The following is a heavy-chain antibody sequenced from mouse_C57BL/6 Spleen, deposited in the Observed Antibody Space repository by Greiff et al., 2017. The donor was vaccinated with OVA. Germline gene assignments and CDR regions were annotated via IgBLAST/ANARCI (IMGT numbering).Heavy chain of an antibody. CDR3: ARSGYYGSSYYFDY. CDR2: INPGSGGT. CDR1: GYAFTNYL. D-gene: IGHD1-1*01. J-gene: IGHJ2*01. Sequence: VKLQESGAELVRPGTSVKVSCKASGYAFTNYLIEWVKQRPGQGLEWIGVINPGSGGTNYNEKFKGKATLTADKSSSTAYMQLSSLTSEDSAVYFCARSGYYGSSYYFDYWGQGTTLTVSS. V-gene: IGHV1-54*01.